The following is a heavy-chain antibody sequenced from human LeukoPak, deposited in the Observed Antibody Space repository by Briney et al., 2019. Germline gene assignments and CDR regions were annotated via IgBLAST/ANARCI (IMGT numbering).Heavy chain of an antibody. CDR3: AKRGVVIRVILVGFHKEAYYFDS. V-gene: IGHV3-23*01. Sequence: PGGSLRLSCAASGFTFSNYAMNWVRQAPGKGLEWVSTIIGSSGSTFYADSVKGRFTISRDNPKNTLYLQMNSLRAEDTAVYFCAKRGVVIRVILVGFHKEAYYFDSWGQGALVTVSS. J-gene: IGHJ4*02. D-gene: IGHD3-22*01. CDR2: IIGSSGST. CDR1: GFTFSNYA.